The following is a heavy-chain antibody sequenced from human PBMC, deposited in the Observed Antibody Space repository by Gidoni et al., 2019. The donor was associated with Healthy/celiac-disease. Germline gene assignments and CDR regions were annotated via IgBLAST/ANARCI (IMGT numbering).Heavy chain of an antibody. Sequence: QLQLQESGPGLGKPSETLSLTCTVSGGSLRSSSYSWGWIRQPPGKGLEWIGSIYYSGSTYYNPSLKSRVTISVDTSKNQFSLKLSSVTAADTAVYYCARLGGFGYFDWPYNWFDPWGQGTLVTVSS. J-gene: IGHJ5*02. D-gene: IGHD3-9*01. V-gene: IGHV4-39*01. CDR2: IYYSGST. CDR3: ARLGGFGYFDWPYNWFDP. CDR1: GGSLRSSSYS.